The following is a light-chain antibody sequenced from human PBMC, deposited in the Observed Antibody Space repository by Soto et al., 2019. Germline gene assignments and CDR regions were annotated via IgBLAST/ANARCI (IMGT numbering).Light chain of an antibody. V-gene: IGKV2-28*01. CDR1: QSLLHSNGYNY. CDR2: LGS. CDR3: MQALQTELT. J-gene: IGKJ4*01. Sequence: DIVMTQSPLSLPVTPGEPASISCRSSQSLLHSNGYNYLDWYLQKPGQSPQLLIYLGSNRASGVPDRFSGSGSGTDFTLKISRVEAEDGGVYYCMQALQTELTFGGGTKVAIK.